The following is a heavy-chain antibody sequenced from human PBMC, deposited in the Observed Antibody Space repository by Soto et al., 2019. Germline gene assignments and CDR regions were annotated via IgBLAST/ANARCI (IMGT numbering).Heavy chain of an antibody. CDR3: ARKSEQLASYYYYGMDV. CDR2: IIPIFGTA. J-gene: IGHJ6*02. V-gene: IGHV1-69*01. Sequence: QVQLVQSGAEVKKPGSSVKVSCKASGVTFSSYAISWVRQAPGQGLEWMGGIIPIFGTANYAQKFQGRVTITADESTSTAYMELSSLRSEDTALYYCARKSEQLASYYYYGMDVWGQGTTVTVSS. D-gene: IGHD6-6*01. CDR1: GVTFSSYA.